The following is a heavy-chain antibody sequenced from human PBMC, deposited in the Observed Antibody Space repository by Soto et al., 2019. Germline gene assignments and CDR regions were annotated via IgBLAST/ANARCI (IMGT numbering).Heavy chain of an antibody. CDR3: AKCGGNYYESSGYQQHAPDTFGI. CDR2: ISGSGDTT. D-gene: IGHD3-22*01. Sequence: GGSLRLSCAASGFSFSSYVMSWVRQAPGKGLEWVSAISGSGDTTYYADSGKGRFTISRDNSKNTLYLQMNGLRVEDTAIFYCAKCGGNYYESSGYQQHAPDTFGIWGQGTMVTVSS. CDR1: GFSFSSYV. V-gene: IGHV3-23*01. J-gene: IGHJ3*02.